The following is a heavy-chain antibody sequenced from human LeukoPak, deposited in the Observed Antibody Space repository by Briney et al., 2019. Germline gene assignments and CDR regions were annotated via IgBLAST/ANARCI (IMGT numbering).Heavy chain of an antibody. Sequence: ASVKVSCKASGYTFTSYGISWVRQARGQRLEWIGWIVVGSGNTNYAQKFQERVTITRDMSTSTAYMELSSLGSEDTAVYYCAAESGGSGSYDAFDIWGQGTMVTVSS. CDR1: GYTFTSYG. V-gene: IGHV1-58*02. CDR3: AAESGGSGSYDAFDI. J-gene: IGHJ3*02. D-gene: IGHD3-10*01. CDR2: IVVGSGNT.